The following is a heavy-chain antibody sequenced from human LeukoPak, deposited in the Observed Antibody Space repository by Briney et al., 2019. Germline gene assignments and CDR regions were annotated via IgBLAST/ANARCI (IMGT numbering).Heavy chain of an antibody. V-gene: IGHV3-15*01. J-gene: IGHJ4*02. Sequence: PGGSLRLSCAASGFTFSDAWMSWVRQAPGKGLEWVGRFKSKTDGGTTDYAAPVKGRFTISRDDSKNTLYLQMNSLKIEDTAVYYCARYYGDSGSQYYFDYWGQGTLVTVSS. CDR3: ARYYGDSGSQYYFDY. CDR1: GFTFSDAW. D-gene: IGHD3-22*01. CDR2: FKSKTDGGTT.